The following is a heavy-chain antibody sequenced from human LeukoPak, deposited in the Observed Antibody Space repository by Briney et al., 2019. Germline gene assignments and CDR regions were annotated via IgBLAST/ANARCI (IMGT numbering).Heavy chain of an antibody. CDR2: INWNGGST. V-gene: IGHV3-20*01. Sequence: GGSLRLSCAASGFTFSSYWMHWVRQAPGKGLEWVSGINWNGGSTGYADSVKGRFTISRDNAKNSLYLQMNSLRAEDTALYHCARGEYYFDYWGQGALVTVSS. CDR1: GFTFSSYW. J-gene: IGHJ4*02. D-gene: IGHD3-16*01. CDR3: ARGEYYFDY.